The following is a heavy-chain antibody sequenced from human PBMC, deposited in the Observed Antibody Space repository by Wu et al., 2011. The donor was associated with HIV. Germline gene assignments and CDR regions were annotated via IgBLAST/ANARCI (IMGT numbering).Heavy chain of an antibody. CDR2: ISVHNGDT. D-gene: IGHD5-12*01. CDR1: GYSFTRFD. J-gene: IGHJ4*02. Sequence: QVQLVQSGAEVKKPGASVKVSCKSSGYSFTRFDITWVRQAPGQGLEWMGWISVHNGDTNYAQKLQGRVTMTTDTSTSTAYMELRSLRSDDTAVYYCASSPPGYPYYFDYWGQGTLVT. CDR3: ASSPPGYPYYFDY. V-gene: IGHV1-18*01.